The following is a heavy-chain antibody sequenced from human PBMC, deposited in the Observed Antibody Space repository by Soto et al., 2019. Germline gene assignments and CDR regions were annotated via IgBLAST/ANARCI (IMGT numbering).Heavy chain of an antibody. Sequence: EVQLVESGGGLVKPGGSLRLSCAASEFSFSPYVMSWVRQAPGKGLEWVSSISSSSANILYADSVRGRFTISRDNAKNSVLLQMNSLRANDTAVYYCARAPFYCRGGTCYDYWGQGTLVTVSS. CDR2: ISSSSANI. CDR1: EFSFSPYV. J-gene: IGHJ4*02. V-gene: IGHV3-21*01. D-gene: IGHD2-15*01. CDR3: ARAPFYCRGGTCYDY.